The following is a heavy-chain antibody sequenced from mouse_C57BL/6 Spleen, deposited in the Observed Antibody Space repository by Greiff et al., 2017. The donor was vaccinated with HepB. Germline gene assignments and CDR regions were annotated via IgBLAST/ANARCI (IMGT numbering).Heavy chain of an antibody. CDR1: GFTFSSYA. CDR3: AREGVTTLYYFDY. Sequence: EVMLVESGGGLVKPGGSLKLSCAASGFTFSSYAMSWVRQTPEKRLEWVATISDGGSYTYYPDNVKGRFTISRDNAKNNLYLQMSHLKSEDTAMYYCAREGVTTLYYFDYWGQGTTLTVSS. J-gene: IGHJ2*01. V-gene: IGHV5-4*01. D-gene: IGHD2-2*01. CDR2: ISDGGSYT.